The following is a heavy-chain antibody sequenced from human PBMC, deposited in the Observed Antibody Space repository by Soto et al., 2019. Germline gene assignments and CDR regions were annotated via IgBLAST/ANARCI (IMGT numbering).Heavy chain of an antibody. CDR1: GFNFSTSS. CDR3: ATEGDSSGWYNWFDP. Sequence: GPLRLSYAGSGFNFSTSSRNWVRQAPGKGLEWVSYISISSSTIYYADSVKGRFTISGDNAKNSLYLHMNSLRAEDTAVYYCATEGDSSGWYNWFDPWGQGTLVTVSS. D-gene: IGHD3-22*01. V-gene: IGHV3-48*01. CDR2: ISISSSTI. J-gene: IGHJ5*02.